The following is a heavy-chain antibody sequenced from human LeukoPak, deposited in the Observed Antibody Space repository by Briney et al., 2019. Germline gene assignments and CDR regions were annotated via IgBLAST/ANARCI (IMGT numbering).Heavy chain of an antibody. D-gene: IGHD6-13*01. CDR2: IYSGGST. CDR3: ARGGPGIAAAGTFAY. CDR1: GFTVRSNY. Sequence: GGSLRLSCAASGFTVRSNYMSWVRQAPGKGLEWVSVIYSGGSTYYADSVKGRFTISRDNSKNTLYLQMNSLRAEDTAVYYCARGGPGIAAAGTFAYWGQGTLVTVSS. J-gene: IGHJ4*02. V-gene: IGHV3-66*01.